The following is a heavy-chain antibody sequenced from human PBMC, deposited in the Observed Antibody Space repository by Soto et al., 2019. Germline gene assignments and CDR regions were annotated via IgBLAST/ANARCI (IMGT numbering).Heavy chain of an antibody. J-gene: IGHJ4*02. CDR2: INPSGGST. D-gene: IGHD1-1*01. V-gene: IGHV1-46*01. CDR3: AKHRRRSTSGYFFDY. CDR1: GYTFTSYY. Sequence: ASVKVSCKASGYTFTSYYMHWVRQAPGQGLEWMGIINPSGGSTSYAQKFQGRVTMTRDTSTSTVYMELSSLRSEDTALYYCAKHRRRSTSGYFFDYWGQAMPVTVS.